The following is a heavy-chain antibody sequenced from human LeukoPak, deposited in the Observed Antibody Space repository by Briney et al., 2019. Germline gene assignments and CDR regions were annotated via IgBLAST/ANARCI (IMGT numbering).Heavy chain of an antibody. J-gene: IGHJ4*02. Sequence: PSEALSLTCTVSGGSISSSSYYWGWIRQPAGKGLEWIGSIYYSGSTYYNPSLKSRVTISVDTSKNQFSLKLSSVTAADTAVYYYARFDYGDYGVDYWGQGTLVTVSS. CDR3: ARFDYGDYGVDY. D-gene: IGHD4-17*01. CDR1: GGSISSSSYY. V-gene: IGHV4-39*07. CDR2: IYYSGST.